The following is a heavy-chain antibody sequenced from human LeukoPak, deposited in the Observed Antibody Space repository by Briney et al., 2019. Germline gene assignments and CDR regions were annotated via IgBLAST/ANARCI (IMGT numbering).Heavy chain of an antibody. J-gene: IGHJ4*02. CDR3: AKDTSSSWYYFDY. Sequence: TGGSLRLSCTASGFTFGDYAMSWVRQAPGKGLEWVGFIRSKAYGGTTEYAASVKGRFTISRDDSKSIAYLQMNSLRAEDTAVYYCAKDTSSSWYYFDYWGQGTLVTVSS. CDR1: GFTFGDYA. D-gene: IGHD6-13*01. CDR2: IRSKAYGGTT. V-gene: IGHV3-49*04.